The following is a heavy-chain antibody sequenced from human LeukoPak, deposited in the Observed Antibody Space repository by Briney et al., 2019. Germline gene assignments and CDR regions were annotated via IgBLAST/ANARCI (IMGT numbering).Heavy chain of an antibody. V-gene: IGHV3-53*01. CDR1: ALTVSSSY. CDR2: VYNNGST. CDR3: ARNMLFAFDI. Sequence: PGRSLTLSCAASALTVSSSYMSWVRHAPGKGLKWVSIVYNNGSTYFADSMKGRFTISRDNSKNTLYLQVNSLRAEDTAMYYCARNMLFAFDIWGQGTMVTASS. J-gene: IGHJ3*02. D-gene: IGHD3-16*01.